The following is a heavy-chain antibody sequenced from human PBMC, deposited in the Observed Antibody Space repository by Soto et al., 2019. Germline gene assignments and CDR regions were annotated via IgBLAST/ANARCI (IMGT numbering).Heavy chain of an antibody. V-gene: IGHV1-46*01. D-gene: IGHD2-15*01. CDR1: GYTFTSYY. CDR3: AREGRYCSGGSCYDPNWFDP. J-gene: IGHJ5*02. CDR2: INPSGGST. Sequence: ASVKVSCKASGYTFTSYYMHWVRQAPGQGLEWMGIINPSGGSTSYAQKFQGRVTMTRDTSTSTVYMELSSLRSEDTAVYYCAREGRYCSGGSCYDPNWFDPWGQGTLVTVSS.